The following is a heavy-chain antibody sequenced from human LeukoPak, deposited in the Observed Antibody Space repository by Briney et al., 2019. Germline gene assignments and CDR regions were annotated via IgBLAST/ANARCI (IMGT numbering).Heavy chain of an antibody. CDR2: IYYSGST. D-gene: IGHD3-22*01. Sequence: PSETLSLTCTVSGGSISSYYWSWIRQHPGKGLEWIGYIYYSGSTYYNPSLKSRVTISVDTSKNQFSLKLSSVTAADTAVYYCARSLYYYDSSGYDYFDYWGQGTLVTVSS. V-gene: IGHV4-59*06. J-gene: IGHJ4*02. CDR3: ARSLYYYDSSGYDYFDY. CDR1: GGSISSYY.